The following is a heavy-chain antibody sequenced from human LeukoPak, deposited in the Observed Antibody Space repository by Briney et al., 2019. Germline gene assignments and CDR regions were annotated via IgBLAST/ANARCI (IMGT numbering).Heavy chain of an antibody. J-gene: IGHJ6*03. Sequence: HSGGSLRLSCAASGFTVSSNYMSWVRQAPGKGLEWVSVIYSGGSTYYADSVKGRFTISRDNSKNTLYLQMNSLRAEDTAVYYCASNAWCNWNSNNYYYYYMDVWGKGTTVTVSS. CDR2: IYSGGST. D-gene: IGHD1-7*01. V-gene: IGHV3-66*02. CDR1: GFTVSSNY. CDR3: ASNAWCNWNSNNYYYYYMDV.